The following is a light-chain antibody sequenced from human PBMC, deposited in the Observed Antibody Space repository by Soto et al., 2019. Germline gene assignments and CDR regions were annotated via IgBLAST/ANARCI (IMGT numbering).Light chain of an antibody. CDR1: SSNIGAGYD. Sequence: QSVLTQPPSVSGAPGQRVTISCTGSSSNIGAGYDVHWYQQLPGTAPKLLIYGNGNRPSGVPDRFSGSKSGTSASLAITGLQAEDEADYYCQSYDRSLSGSELFGTGTQLTVL. CDR2: GNG. J-gene: IGLJ1*01. V-gene: IGLV1-40*01. CDR3: QSYDRSLSGSEL.